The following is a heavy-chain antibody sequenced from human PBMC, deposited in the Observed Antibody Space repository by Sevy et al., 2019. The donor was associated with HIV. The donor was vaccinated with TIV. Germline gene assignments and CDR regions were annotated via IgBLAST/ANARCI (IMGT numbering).Heavy chain of an antibody. V-gene: IGHV3-48*01. D-gene: IGHD3-10*01. CDR2: ISSSSSTI. Sequence: GGSLRLSCAASGFSFSSYSMNWVRQAPGKGLEWVSYISSSSSTIYYADSVRGRFTISRDNAKNSLYLQMNSLRAGDRAVYYCARVPSTGRYGMDVWGQGTTVTVSS. J-gene: IGHJ6*02. CDR3: ARVPSTGRYGMDV. CDR1: GFSFSSYS.